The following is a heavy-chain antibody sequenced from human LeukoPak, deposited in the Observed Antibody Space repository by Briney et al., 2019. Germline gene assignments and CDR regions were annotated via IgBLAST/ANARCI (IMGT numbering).Heavy chain of an antibody. CDR2: INPSGGST. Sequence: ASVTVSCKASGYTFTSYYMHWVRQAPGQGLEWMGIINPSGGSTSYAQKFQGRVAMTRDTSTSTVYMELSSLRSEDTAVYYCARFGFDWLIEYWGQGALVTVSS. CDR3: ARFGFDWLIEY. J-gene: IGHJ4*02. CDR1: GYTFTSYY. D-gene: IGHD3-9*01. V-gene: IGHV1-46*01.